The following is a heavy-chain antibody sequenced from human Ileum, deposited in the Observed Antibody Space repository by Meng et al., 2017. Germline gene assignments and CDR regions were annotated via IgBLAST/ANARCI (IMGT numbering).Heavy chain of an antibody. CDR2: GST. J-gene: IGHJ4*02. CDR3: ARDHWGSLDY. CDR1: GASVSSNNDG. D-gene: IGHD7-27*01. V-gene: IGHV4-61*01. Sequence: QMHLQESGPGLVGPSETLSLTCTVSGASVSSNNDGWGWIRRPAGKGLEWIGYGSTNHNPSLNSRVTISVDTSKNQFFLTLNSVTAADTAICYCARDHWGSLDYWGQGILVTVSS.